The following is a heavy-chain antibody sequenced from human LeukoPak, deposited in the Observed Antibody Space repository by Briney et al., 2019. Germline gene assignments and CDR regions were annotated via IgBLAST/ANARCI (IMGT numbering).Heavy chain of an antibody. CDR3: ARRYCSSTSCHTLDY. D-gene: IGHD2-2*02. CDR2: IYDSGST. CDR1: GGSISSSNYY. J-gene: IGHJ4*02. V-gene: IGHV4-39*01. Sequence: PSETLSLTCTVSGGSISSSNYYWGWIRQPPGKGLEWIGSIYDSGSTYHNPSLQSRVTISVDTSKNQFSLQLSSVTAADTAVYYCARRYCSSTSCHTLDYWGQGTLVTVSS.